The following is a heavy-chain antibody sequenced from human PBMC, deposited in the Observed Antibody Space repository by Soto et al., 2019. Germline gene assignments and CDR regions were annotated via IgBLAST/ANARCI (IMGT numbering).Heavy chain of an antibody. D-gene: IGHD3-22*01. J-gene: IGHJ4*02. CDR1: GGTFSSYA. Sequence: SVKVSCKASGGTFSSYAIGWVRQAPGQGLEWMGGIIPIFGTANYAQKFQGRVTITADKSTSTAYMELSSLRSEDTAVYYCASYDSSGYYYYFDYWGQGTLVPVSS. CDR3: ASYDSSGYYYYFDY. CDR2: IIPIFGTA. V-gene: IGHV1-69*06.